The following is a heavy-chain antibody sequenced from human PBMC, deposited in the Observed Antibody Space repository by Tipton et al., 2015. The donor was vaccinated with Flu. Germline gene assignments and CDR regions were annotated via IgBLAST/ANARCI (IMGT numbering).Heavy chain of an antibody. CDR2: IWYDGSNK. J-gene: IGHJ4*02. CDR3: ARGYDILTDGGGYFDY. CDR1: GFTFSSYA. Sequence: SLRLSCAASGFTFSSYAMHWVRQAPGKGLEWVAVIWYDGSNKYYADSVKCRFTISRDNSKNTLYLQMNSLRAEDTAVYYCARGYDILTDGGGYFDYWGQGTLVTVSS. V-gene: IGHV3-33*01. D-gene: IGHD3-9*01.